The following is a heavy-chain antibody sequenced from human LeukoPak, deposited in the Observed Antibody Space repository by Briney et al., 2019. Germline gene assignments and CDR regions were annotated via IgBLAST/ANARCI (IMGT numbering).Heavy chain of an antibody. CDR3: AIPKKPAGYYDSSGRDLDY. CDR2: MNPNSGNT. J-gene: IGHJ4*02. Sequence: GASVKVSCMASGYTFTSYDINWVRQATGQGLEWMGWMNPNSGNTGYAQKFQGRVTMTRNTSISTAYMELSSLRSEDTAVYYCAIPKKPAGYYDSSGRDLDYWGQGTLVTVSS. CDR1: GYTFTSYD. D-gene: IGHD3-22*01. V-gene: IGHV1-8*01.